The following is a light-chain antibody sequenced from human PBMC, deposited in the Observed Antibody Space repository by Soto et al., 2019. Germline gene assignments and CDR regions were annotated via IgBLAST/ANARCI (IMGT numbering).Light chain of an antibody. CDR3: SSFTSSSTQV. J-gene: IGLJ2*01. CDR1: SSDVGGYNY. Sequence: QSVLTQPASVSGSPGQSITISCTGTSSDVGGYNYVSWYQQHPGKAPKLMIFEVTNRPSGVSNRFSGSKSGNTASLTISGLQAKDEADYYCSSFTSSSTQVFGGGTKVTVL. V-gene: IGLV2-14*01. CDR2: EVT.